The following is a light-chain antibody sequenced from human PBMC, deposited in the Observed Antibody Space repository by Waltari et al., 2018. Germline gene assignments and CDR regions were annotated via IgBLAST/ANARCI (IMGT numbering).Light chain of an antibody. CDR1: SSDVGAYNH. Sequence: QSALTQPRSVSGSPGQSVTISCTGTSSDVGAYNHVSWYQQHPGKATKLMSYEVANRPTAVPARFSGSKSGNTASLTISGLQAEDEADYYCCSFADTFYVFGTGTEVTVL. V-gene: IGLV2-11*01. J-gene: IGLJ1*01. CDR2: EVA. CDR3: CSFADTFYV.